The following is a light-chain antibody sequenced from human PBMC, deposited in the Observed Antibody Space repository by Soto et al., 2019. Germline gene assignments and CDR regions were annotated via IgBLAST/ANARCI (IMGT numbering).Light chain of an antibody. CDR1: QSVGKY. CDR2: GAS. Sequence: EIVMTQSPATLSLSPGERATLSCRASQSVGKYLVWYQQKPGQGPRLLIYGASSRATGIPDRFSGSGSGTDFTLTISRLEPEDFAVYYCQQYGTPPQTFGQGTKVDI. CDR3: QQYGTPPQT. J-gene: IGKJ1*01. V-gene: IGKV3-20*01.